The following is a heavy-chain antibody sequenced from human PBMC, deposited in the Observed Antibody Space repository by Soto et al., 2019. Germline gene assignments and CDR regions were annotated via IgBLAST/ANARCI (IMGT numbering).Heavy chain of an antibody. Sequence: ASVKVSCKASGYTFTSYYMHWVRQAPGQGLEWMGIINPSGGSTIYAQKFQGRVTMTRDTSTSTVYMELSSLRSEDTAVYYCARDHGSSWNYYYGMDVWGQGTTVTVSS. D-gene: IGHD6-13*01. J-gene: IGHJ6*02. CDR2: INPSGGST. V-gene: IGHV1-46*01. CDR1: GYTFTSYY. CDR3: ARDHGSSWNYYYGMDV.